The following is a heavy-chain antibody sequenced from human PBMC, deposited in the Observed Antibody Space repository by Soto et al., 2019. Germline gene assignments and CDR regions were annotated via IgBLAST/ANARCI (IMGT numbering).Heavy chain of an antibody. CDR1: GFTFSNAW. CDR3: TTRLYH. Sequence: EVQLVESGGVLVKPGGSLRLSCAASGFTFSNAWMNWVRQAPGKGLEWVGRIKSKTDGGATDYAAPVEGRFIMSRDASKRTLYLQMNSLKTEDTAVYFCTTRLYHWGQGTLVTVSS. V-gene: IGHV3-15*07. CDR2: IKSKTDGGAT. J-gene: IGHJ5*02.